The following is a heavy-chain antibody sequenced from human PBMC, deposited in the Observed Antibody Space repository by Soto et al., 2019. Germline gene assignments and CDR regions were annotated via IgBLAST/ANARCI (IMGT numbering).Heavy chain of an antibody. J-gene: IGHJ4*02. V-gene: IGHV3-7*01. CDR2: IKQDGSEK. CDR3: ATFFYGSGSYYPFDY. Sequence: GGSLRLSCAASGFTFSSYWMSWVRQAPGKGLEWVANIKQDGSEKYYVDSVKGRFTISRDNAKNSLYLQMNSLRAEDTAVYYCATFFYGSGSYYPFDYWGQGTLVTVSS. CDR1: GFTFSSYW. D-gene: IGHD3-10*01.